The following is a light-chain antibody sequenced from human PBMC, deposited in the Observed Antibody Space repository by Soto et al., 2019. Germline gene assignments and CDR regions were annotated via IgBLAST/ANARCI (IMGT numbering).Light chain of an antibody. J-gene: IGKJ1*01. CDR3: KQYGSSPPWT. Sequence: EIVLTQSPGTPSLSPGERATLSCRASQSVSSSYLAWYQQKPGLTPRLLIYGASSRATGNPDRFSGSGSGTDFTFSISSLEAEDFAGYYCKQYGSSPPWTFGLGTKVQVK. CDR2: GAS. CDR1: QSVSSSY. V-gene: IGKV3-20*01.